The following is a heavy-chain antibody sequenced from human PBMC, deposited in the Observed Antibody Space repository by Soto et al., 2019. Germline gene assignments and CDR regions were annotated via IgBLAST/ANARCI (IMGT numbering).Heavy chain of an antibody. Sequence: QVQLVESGGGVVQPGRSLRLSCAASGFTFSSYGMHWVRQAPGKGLEWVAVIWYDGSNKYYADSVKGRFTISRDNSKNTLYLQMNSLSGEDTAVYYWARDRGSSWIYYFDYWGQGTLVTVSS. CDR1: GFTFSSYG. V-gene: IGHV3-33*01. CDR2: IWYDGSNK. J-gene: IGHJ4*02. CDR3: ARDRGSSWIYYFDY. D-gene: IGHD6-13*01.